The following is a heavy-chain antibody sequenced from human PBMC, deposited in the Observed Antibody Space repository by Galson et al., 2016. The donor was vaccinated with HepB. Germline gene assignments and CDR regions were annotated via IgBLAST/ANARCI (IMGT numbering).Heavy chain of an antibody. CDR2: LRDNSGAT. V-gene: IGHV1-2*04. J-gene: IGHJ3*02. CDR1: GDTFTGYY. CDR3: ATSTGYRSGWGAFDI. D-gene: IGHD6-25*01. Sequence: SVKVSCKASGDTFTGYYIHWVRQAPGQGLEWMAWLRDNSGATNYAQKFQGWVTMTRDTSISTAYMELTSLTSDATAIYYCATSTGYRSGWGAFDIWGQGTMVTVSS.